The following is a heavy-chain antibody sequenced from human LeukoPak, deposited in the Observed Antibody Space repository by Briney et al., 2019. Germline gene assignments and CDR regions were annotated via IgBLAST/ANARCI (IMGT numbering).Heavy chain of an antibody. D-gene: IGHD4-17*01. V-gene: IGHV3-33*06. CDR3: TKDPNGDYVGAFDP. Sequence: PGGSLRLSCAASGFTFSSYGMHWVRQAPGKGLEWVAVIWYDGSNKYYADSVKGRFTISRDISQNTLYLQMNSLRAEDTAVYYCTKDPNGDYVGAFDPWGQGTLVTVSS. CDR1: GFTFSSYG. CDR2: IWYDGSNK. J-gene: IGHJ5*02.